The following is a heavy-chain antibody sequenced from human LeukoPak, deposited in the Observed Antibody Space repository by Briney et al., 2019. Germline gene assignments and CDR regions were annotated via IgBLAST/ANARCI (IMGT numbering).Heavy chain of an antibody. CDR2: MYYSGST. D-gene: IGHD3-16*01. V-gene: IGHV4-59*01. Sequence: SETLSLTCTVSDGSINSYYWSWIRQPPGKGLEWIGYMYYSGSTKYNPSLKGRVTISVDTSKKYFSLKLSSVTAADTAVYYCARMTWGYYYMDIWGKGTTVTVSS. CDR3: ARMTWGYYYMDI. CDR1: DGSINSYY. J-gene: IGHJ6*03.